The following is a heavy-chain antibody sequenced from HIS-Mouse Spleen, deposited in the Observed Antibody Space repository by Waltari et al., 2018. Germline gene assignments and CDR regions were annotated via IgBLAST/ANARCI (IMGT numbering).Heavy chain of an antibody. Sequence: EVQLVESGGGLVQPGGSLSLSCAASGFPVSSNYMSWVRQAPGKGLEWVSVIYSGGSTYYADSVKGRFTISRDNSKNTLYLQLNSLRAEDTAVYYCARSNWYFDYWGQGTLVTVSS. V-gene: IGHV3-66*01. CDR1: GFPVSSNY. CDR3: ARSNWYFDY. J-gene: IGHJ4*02. D-gene: IGHD7-27*01. CDR2: IYSGGST.